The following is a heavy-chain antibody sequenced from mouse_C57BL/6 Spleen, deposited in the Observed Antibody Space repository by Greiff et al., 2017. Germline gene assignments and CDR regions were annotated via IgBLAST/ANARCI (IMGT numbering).Heavy chain of an antibody. Sequence: VMLVESGPGLVQPSQSLSITCTVSGFSLTSYGVYWVRQPPGKGLEWLGVIWSGGSTDYNAAFISRLSISKDNSKSQVFFKMNSLQADDTAIYYCAKRGYYGSSYGYFDVWGTGTTVTVSS. V-gene: IGHV2-4*01. CDR3: AKRGYYGSSYGYFDV. CDR1: GFSLTSYG. J-gene: IGHJ1*03. D-gene: IGHD1-1*01. CDR2: IWSGGST.